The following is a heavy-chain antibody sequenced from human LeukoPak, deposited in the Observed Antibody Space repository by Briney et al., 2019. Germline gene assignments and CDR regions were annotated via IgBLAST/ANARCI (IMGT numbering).Heavy chain of an antibody. J-gene: IGHJ4*02. D-gene: IGHD5-24*01. Sequence: GESLKISCKGSGYSFTSHWLAWVRQMPGKGLEWMGIIWPGDSDTRYSPSFQGQVTISADKSISTAYLQWSSLKASDTAMYYCARPVEMATSPFDYWGQGTLVTVSS. V-gene: IGHV5-51*01. CDR3: ARPVEMATSPFDY. CDR1: GYSFTSHW. CDR2: IWPGDSDT.